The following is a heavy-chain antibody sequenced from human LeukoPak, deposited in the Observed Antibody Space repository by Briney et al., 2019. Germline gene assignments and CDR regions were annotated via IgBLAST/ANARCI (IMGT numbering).Heavy chain of an antibody. CDR1: GVTFSTYE. J-gene: IGHJ4*02. CDR3: TRAWFY. D-gene: IGHD3-9*01. CDR2: ISSGGSTI. Sequence: GGSLRLSCAASGVTFSTYEMNWVRQAPGKGLEWVSYISSGGSTIYYADSVKGRFTVSRDNAKNSLYLQMNSLRAEYTAVYYCTRAWFYWGQGTLVTVSS. V-gene: IGHV3-48*03.